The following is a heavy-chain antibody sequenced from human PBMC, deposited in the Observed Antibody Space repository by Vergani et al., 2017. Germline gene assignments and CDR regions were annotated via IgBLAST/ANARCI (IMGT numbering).Heavy chain of an antibody. CDR3: ASSVEMATIPLYYYYMDV. D-gene: IGHD5-24*01. V-gene: IGHV1-46*01. J-gene: IGHJ6*03. CDR2: INPSGGNT. CDR1: GYTFTSYY. Sequence: QVQLVQSGSELKKPEASVKVSCKASGYTFTSYYMHWVRQAPGQGLEWMGIINPSGGNTSYAQKFQGRVTMTRDTSTSTVYMELSSLRSEDTAVYYCASSVEMATIPLYYYYMDVWGKGTTVTVSS.